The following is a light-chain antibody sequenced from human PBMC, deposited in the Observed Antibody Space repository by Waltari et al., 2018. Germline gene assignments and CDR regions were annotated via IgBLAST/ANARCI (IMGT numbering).Light chain of an antibody. CDR3: QQSYSSPWT. J-gene: IGKJ1*01. CDR2: GAS. V-gene: IGKV1-39*01. CDR1: QSISHY. Sequence: DIQMTQSPSSLSESVGDRVTITCRASQSISHYLNWYQQKPLKAPKLLMFGASSLQSGVPSRFSGSGSGTDFTLTINNLQPEDFATYYCQQSYSSPWTFGQGTRVEIK.